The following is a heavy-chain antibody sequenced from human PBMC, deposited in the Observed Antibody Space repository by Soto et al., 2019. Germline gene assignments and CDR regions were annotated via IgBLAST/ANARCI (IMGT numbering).Heavy chain of an antibody. CDR1: GGTFSGHA. CDR3: ARGTTWGYRFDS. CDR2: LIPLFGTT. J-gene: IGHJ4*02. V-gene: IGHV1-69*06. Sequence: QVQLVQPGAEVKKPGSSVKVSCEASGGTFSGHAISWVRQAPGQGPEWMGGLIPLFGTTQHAQNFQDRLTITADKSTSTAYMELTSLRFEDTAIYYCARGTTWGYRFDSWGQGTLVTVSS. D-gene: IGHD1-7*01.